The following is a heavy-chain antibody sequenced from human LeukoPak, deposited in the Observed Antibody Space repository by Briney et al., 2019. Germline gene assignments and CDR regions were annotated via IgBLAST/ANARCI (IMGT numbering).Heavy chain of an antibody. CDR1: GFTFNNAW. CDR2: INSKTDGGTT. Sequence: KTGGSLRLSCAASGFTFNNAWMSWVRQAPGKGLEWVGRINSKTDGGTTDYAAPVKGRFSISRDDSKNTLYLQMNSLKTEDTAVYYCTTGSTVYQSPWGQGTLVTVSS. CDR3: TTGSTVYQSP. J-gene: IGHJ5*02. D-gene: IGHD1-14*01. V-gene: IGHV3-15*01.